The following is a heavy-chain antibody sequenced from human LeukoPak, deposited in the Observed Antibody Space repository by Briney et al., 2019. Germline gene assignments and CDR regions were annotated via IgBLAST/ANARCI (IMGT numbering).Heavy chain of an antibody. CDR1: GFSFSSYW. CDR3: ARGGHRLKEF. CDR2: IKPDGSGP. Sequence: GGSLRLSCEASGFSFSSYWMTWVRQAPGKGLEWVANIKPDGSGPYYVDSVRGRFTISRDNTKNSLYLHMSSLRVEDTAVYFCARGGHRLKEFWCQGTLVTVSS. J-gene: IGHJ4*02. D-gene: IGHD2-21*02. V-gene: IGHV3-7*01.